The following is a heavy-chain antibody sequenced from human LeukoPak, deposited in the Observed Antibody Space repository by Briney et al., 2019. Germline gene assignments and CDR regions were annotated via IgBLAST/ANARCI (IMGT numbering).Heavy chain of an antibody. Sequence: GGSLRLSCAASGFTFSSYEMNWVRQAPGKGLEWVSYIDSSGSSIYYADSVKGRFTISRDNAKNSLYLQMNSLGAEDTAVYYCARGSFGFLGWFGDLWVWGQGTLVTVSS. CDR2: IDSSGSSI. CDR3: ARGSFGFLGWFGDLWV. CDR1: GFTFSSYE. V-gene: IGHV3-48*03. J-gene: IGHJ4*02. D-gene: IGHD3-10*01.